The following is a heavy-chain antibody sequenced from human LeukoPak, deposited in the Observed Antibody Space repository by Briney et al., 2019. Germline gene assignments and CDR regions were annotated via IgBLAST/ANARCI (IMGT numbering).Heavy chain of an antibody. J-gene: IGHJ4*02. CDR1: GGSFSGYY. Sequence: SETLSLTCAVYGGSFSGYYWNLIRQPPGKGLEWIGEINHSGSTNYNPSLKSRVTISVDTSKNQFSLKLSSVTAADTAVYYCARVRAYYDFWSGYYATAYYFDYWGQGTLVTVSS. CDR3: ARVRAYYDFWSGYYATAYYFDY. V-gene: IGHV4-34*01. CDR2: INHSGST. D-gene: IGHD3-3*01.